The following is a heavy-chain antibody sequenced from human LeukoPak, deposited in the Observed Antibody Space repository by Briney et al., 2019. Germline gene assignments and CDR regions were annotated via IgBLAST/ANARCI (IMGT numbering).Heavy chain of an antibody. D-gene: IGHD3-22*01. CDR3: ARSYYHESSDYYFPTDY. CDR2: ISAYNGNT. Sequence: ASVKVSCKASGYTFTSYGISWVRQAPGQGLEWMGWISAYNGNTNYAQKLQGRVTMTRDTSTSTVYMELSSLRSEDTAVYYCARSYYHESSDYYFPTDYWGQGTLVTVSS. J-gene: IGHJ4*02. CDR1: GYTFTSYG. V-gene: IGHV1-18*01.